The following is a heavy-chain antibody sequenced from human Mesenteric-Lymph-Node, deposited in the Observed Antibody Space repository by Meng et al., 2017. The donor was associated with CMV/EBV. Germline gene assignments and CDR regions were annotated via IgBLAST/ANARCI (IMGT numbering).Heavy chain of an antibody. CDR2: INREGSYT. Sequence: GGSLRLSCAASGFTLSSYWMHWVRQVPGQGLMWVSRINREGSYTDYADSLKGRFTISRDNAKNALYLQMNNLRAEDTAVYYCARDLRGPADYWGQGTLVTVSS. V-gene: IGHV3-74*01. CDR3: ARDLRGPADY. D-gene: IGHD3-10*01. J-gene: IGHJ4*02. CDR1: GFTLSSYW.